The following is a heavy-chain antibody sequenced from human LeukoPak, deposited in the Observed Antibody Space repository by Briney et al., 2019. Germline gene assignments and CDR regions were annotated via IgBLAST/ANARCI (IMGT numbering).Heavy chain of an antibody. Sequence: ASVKVSCKASGYTFTSYGISWVRQAPGQGLEWMGWISAYNGNTNYAQKFQGRVTMTRDTSISTAYMELSRLRSDDTAVYYCARDRVNKGEPDYWGQGTLVTVSS. CDR3: ARDRVNKGEPDY. V-gene: IGHV1-18*01. CDR2: ISAYNGNT. CDR1: GYTFTSYG. D-gene: IGHD3-16*01. J-gene: IGHJ4*02.